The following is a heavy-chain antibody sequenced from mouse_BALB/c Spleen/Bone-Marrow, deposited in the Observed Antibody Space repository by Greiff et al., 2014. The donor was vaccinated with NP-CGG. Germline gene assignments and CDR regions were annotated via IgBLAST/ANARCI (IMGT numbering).Heavy chain of an antibody. Sequence: VQLQQPGPELMKPGASVKISCKASGYSFTSYYMHWVKQSHGKSLEWIGYIDPFNGGTSYNQKFKGKATLTVDKSSSTAYMHLSSLTSDDSAVYYCAPLSRYFDVWGAGTTVTVSS. CDR3: APLSRYFDV. V-gene: IGHV1S135*01. CDR1: GYSFTSYY. D-gene: IGHD6-2*01. J-gene: IGHJ1*01. CDR2: IDPFNGGT.